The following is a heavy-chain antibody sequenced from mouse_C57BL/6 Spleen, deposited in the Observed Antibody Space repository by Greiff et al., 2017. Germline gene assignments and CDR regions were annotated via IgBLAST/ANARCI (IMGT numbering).Heavy chain of an antibody. D-gene: IGHD2-13*01. Sequence: EVKLLESGPGLAKPSQTLSLTCSVTGYSITSDYWNWIRKFPGNKLEYMGYISYSGSTYYNPSLKSRISITRDTSKNQYYLQLNSVTTEDTATYYCARVDYLYPQYFDVWGTGTTVTVSS. V-gene: IGHV3-8*01. CDR2: ISYSGST. CDR1: GYSITSDY. J-gene: IGHJ1*03. CDR3: ARVDYLYPQYFDV.